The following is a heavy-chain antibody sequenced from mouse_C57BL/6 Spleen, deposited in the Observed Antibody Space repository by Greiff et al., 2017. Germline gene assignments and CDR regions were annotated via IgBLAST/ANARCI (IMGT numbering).Heavy chain of an antibody. CDR3: ARGYYDYDVHFDY. CDR2: IHPNSGST. J-gene: IGHJ2*01. CDR1: GYTFTSYW. D-gene: IGHD2-4*01. Sequence: QVQLQQPGAELVKPGASVKLSCKASGYTFTSYWMHWVKQRPGQGLEWIGMIHPNSGSTNYNEKFKSKATLTVDKSSSTAYMQLRSLTSEDSAVYYCARGYYDYDVHFDYWGQGTTLTVSS. V-gene: IGHV1-64*01.